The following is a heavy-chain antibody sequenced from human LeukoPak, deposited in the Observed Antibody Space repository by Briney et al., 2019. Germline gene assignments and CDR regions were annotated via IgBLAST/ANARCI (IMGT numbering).Heavy chain of an antibody. V-gene: IGHV3-21*01. Sequence: GGSLRLCCASSGFTFSSYSMNWVRQAPGKGPELVSSITSSSSYIYYADSVKGRFTISRDNSKNTLYLQMNSLRAEDTAVYYCARGPTYYDFWSGQHVDAFDIWGQGTMVTVSS. CDR2: ITSSSSYI. CDR1: GFTFSSYS. D-gene: IGHD3-3*01. J-gene: IGHJ3*02. CDR3: ARGPTYYDFWSGQHVDAFDI.